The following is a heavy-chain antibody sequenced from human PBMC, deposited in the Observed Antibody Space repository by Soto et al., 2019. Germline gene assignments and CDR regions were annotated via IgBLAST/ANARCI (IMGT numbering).Heavy chain of an antibody. CDR3: ATFDTGSGSYYPNDY. V-gene: IGHV1-24*01. D-gene: IGHD3-10*01. CDR2: FDPEDGET. CDR1: GYTLTELS. J-gene: IGHJ4*02. Sequence: VSVKVSCKVSGYTLTELSMHWVRQAPGKGLEWMGGFDPEDGETIYAQKFQGRVTMTEDTSTDTAYMELSSLRSEDTAVYYCATFDTGSGSYYPNDYWGQGTLVTVSS.